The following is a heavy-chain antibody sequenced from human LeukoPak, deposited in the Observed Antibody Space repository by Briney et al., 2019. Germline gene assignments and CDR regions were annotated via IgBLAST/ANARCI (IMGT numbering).Heavy chain of an antibody. D-gene: IGHD3-3*01. Sequence: EASVKVSCKASGYTFTSYGISWVRQAPGQGLEWMGGIIPIFGTANYAQKFQGRVTITADESTSTAYMELSSLRSEDTAVYYCARDLKRFLEWSPRSTGFDPWGQGTLVTVSS. CDR3: ARDLKRFLEWSPRSTGFDP. CDR2: IIPIFGTA. J-gene: IGHJ5*02. V-gene: IGHV1-69*13. CDR1: GYTFTSYG.